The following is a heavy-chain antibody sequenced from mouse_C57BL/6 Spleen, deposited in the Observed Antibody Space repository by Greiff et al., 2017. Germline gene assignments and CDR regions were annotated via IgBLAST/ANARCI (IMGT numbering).Heavy chain of an antibody. V-gene: IGHV5-4*01. CDR1: GFTFSSYA. J-gene: IGHJ3*01. Sequence: EVQRVESGGGLVKPGGSLKLSCAASGFTFSSYAMSWVRQTPEKRLEWVATISDGGSYTYYPDNVTGRFTISRDNAKNNLYLQMSHLKSEDTAMYYCARDRDYYGSKAWFAYWGQGTLVTVSA. D-gene: IGHD1-1*01. CDR3: ARDRDYYGSKAWFAY. CDR2: ISDGGSYT.